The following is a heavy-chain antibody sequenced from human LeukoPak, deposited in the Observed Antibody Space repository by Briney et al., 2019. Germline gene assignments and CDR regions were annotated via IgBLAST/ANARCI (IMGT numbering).Heavy chain of an antibody. J-gene: IGHJ4*02. D-gene: IGHD3-3*01. CDR2: INAGNGNT. Sequence: ASVKVSCKASGCTFTSYAMHWVRQAPGQRLEWMGWINAGNGNTKYSQKFQGRVTITRDTSASTAYMELSSLRSEDTAVYYCARDYYYDFWSGLYDYWGQGTLVTVSS. V-gene: IGHV1-3*01. CDR3: ARDYYYDFWSGLYDY. CDR1: GCTFTSYA.